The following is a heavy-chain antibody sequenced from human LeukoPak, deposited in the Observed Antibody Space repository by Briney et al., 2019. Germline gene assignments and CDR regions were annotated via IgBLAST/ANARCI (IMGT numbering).Heavy chain of an antibody. J-gene: IGHJ5*02. CDR2: IYYSGST. V-gene: IGHV4-39*01. Sequence: SETLSLTCTVSGGSISSSSYYWGWIRQPPGKGLEWIGSIYYSGSTYYNPSLKSRVTISVDTSKSQFSLKLSSVTAADTAVYYCARQAVGSGDLHWFDPWGQGTLVTVSS. CDR3: ARQAVGSGDLHWFDP. D-gene: IGHD3-10*01. CDR1: GGSISSSSYY.